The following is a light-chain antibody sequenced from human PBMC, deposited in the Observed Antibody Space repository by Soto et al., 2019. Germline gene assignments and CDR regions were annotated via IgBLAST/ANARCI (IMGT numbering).Light chain of an antibody. Sequence: EIVLTQSPATLSLSPGERATLSCRASQSVSSYLAWYQQKPGQAPRLLIYDASNRAPGIPARFSSSGLGTDFTLTISSLEPEDFAVYYCQQRSNWPPYTFGQGTKREIK. CDR2: DAS. CDR3: QQRSNWPPYT. J-gene: IGKJ2*01. V-gene: IGKV3-11*01. CDR1: QSVSSY.